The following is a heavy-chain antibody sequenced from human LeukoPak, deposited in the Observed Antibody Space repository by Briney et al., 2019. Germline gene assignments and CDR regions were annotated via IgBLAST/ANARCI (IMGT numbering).Heavy chain of an antibody. CDR3: ARGLFLVPDY. J-gene: IGHJ4*02. CDR1: GFTFTSYW. V-gene: IGHV3-7*01. D-gene: IGHD2-21*01. CDR2: IKQDGSEK. Sequence: GSLRLSCAASGFTFTSYWMTWVRQAPGKGLEWVANIKQDGSEKYYVDSVKGRFTISRDNARNSPYLQMNSLRAEDTALYFCARGLFLVPDYWGQGTLVTVSS.